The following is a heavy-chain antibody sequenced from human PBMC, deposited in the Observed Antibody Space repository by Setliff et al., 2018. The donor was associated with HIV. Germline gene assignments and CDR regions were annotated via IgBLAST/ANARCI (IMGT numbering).Heavy chain of an antibody. V-gene: IGHV4-39*01. D-gene: IGHD3-22*01. Sequence: PSETLSLTCTVSGGSASNSRYYWAWIRQPPGKGLEYIGSIHYNEKTYYNPSLKSRVTISIDTSKNQFSLNLTSVTAADTAVCHCASRVYYYDSNNFLREEGFDPWGQGTLVTVSS. CDR2: IHYNEKT. J-gene: IGHJ5*02. CDR3: ASRVYYYDSNNFLREEGFDP. CDR1: GGSASNSRYY.